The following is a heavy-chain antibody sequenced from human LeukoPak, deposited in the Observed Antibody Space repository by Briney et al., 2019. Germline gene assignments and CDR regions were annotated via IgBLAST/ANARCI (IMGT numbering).Heavy chain of an antibody. V-gene: IGHV3-23*01. CDR2: ISGSGSGGST. CDR3: AREPIVGVHFDY. D-gene: IGHD1-26*01. Sequence: GGSLRLSCAASGFTFSSSAMSWVRQAPGKGLEWVSNISGSGSGGSTYYADSVKGRFTISRDNSKNTLYLQMNSLRAEDTAVYYCAREPIVGVHFDYWGQGTLVTVSS. J-gene: IGHJ4*02. CDR1: GFTFSSSA.